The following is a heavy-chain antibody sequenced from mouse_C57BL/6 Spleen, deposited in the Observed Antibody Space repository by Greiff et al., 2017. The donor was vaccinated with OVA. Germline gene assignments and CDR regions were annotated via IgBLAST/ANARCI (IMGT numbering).Heavy chain of an antibody. J-gene: IGHJ4*01. CDR3: ARSFYYDYDEENYAMDY. CDR2: IDPSDSET. D-gene: IGHD2-4*01. CDR1: GYTFTSYW. V-gene: IGHV1-52*01. Sequence: QFQLQQPGAELVRPGSSVKLSCKASGYTFTSYWMHWVKQRPIQGLEWIGNIDPSDSETHYNQKFKDKATLTVDKSSSTAYMQLSSLTSEDSAVYYCARSFYYDYDEENYAMDYWGQGTSVTVSS.